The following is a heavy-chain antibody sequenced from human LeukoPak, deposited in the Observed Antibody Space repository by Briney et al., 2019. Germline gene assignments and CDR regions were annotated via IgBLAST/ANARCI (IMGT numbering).Heavy chain of an antibody. Sequence: PSETLSLTCTVSGGSISSSSYYWGWIRQPPGKGLEWIGSIYYSGSTYYNPSLKSRVTISVDTSKNQFSLKLSSVTAADTAVYYRARDPGNWFDPWGQGTLVTVSS. CDR2: IYYSGST. CDR1: GGSISSSSYY. J-gene: IGHJ5*02. CDR3: ARDPGNWFDP. D-gene: IGHD1-14*01. V-gene: IGHV4-39*07.